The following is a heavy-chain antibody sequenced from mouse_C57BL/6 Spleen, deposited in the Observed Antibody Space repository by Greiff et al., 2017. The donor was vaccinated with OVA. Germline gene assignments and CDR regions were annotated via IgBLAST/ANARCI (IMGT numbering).Heavy chain of an antibody. J-gene: IGHJ3*01. CDR3: ARPNYYGSSWFAY. Sequence: VQLQQPGAELVKPGASVKLSCKASGYTFTSYWMQWVKQRPGQGLEWIGEIDPSDSYTNYNQKFKGKATLTVDTSSRTAYMQLSSLTSEDSAVYYCARPNYYGSSWFAYWGQGTLVTVSA. D-gene: IGHD1-1*01. CDR1: GYTFTSYW. CDR2: IDPSDSYT. V-gene: IGHV1-50*01.